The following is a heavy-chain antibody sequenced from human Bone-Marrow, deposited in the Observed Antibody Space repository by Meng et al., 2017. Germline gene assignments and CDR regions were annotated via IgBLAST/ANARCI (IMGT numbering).Heavy chain of an antibody. CDR3: ARDARGLLKDY. CDR2: INTNTGNP. D-gene: IGHD2/OR15-2a*01. Sequence: QVQLVQSGSEWKERGASVKASCKASGYTFTSYAMNWVRQAPGQGLEWMGGINTNTGNPTYAQGFTGRFVFSLDTSVSTAYLQISSIKAEDTAVYYCARDARGLLKDYWGQGTLVTVSS. V-gene: IGHV7-4-1*02. J-gene: IGHJ4*02. CDR1: GYTFTSYA.